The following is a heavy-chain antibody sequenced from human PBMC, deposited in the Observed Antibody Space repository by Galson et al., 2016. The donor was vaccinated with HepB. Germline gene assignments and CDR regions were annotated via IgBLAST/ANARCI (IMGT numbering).Heavy chain of an antibody. CDR1: EFTFSSYA. Sequence: SLRLSCAASEFTFSSYAMSWVRQAPGKGLEWVSAIDSSGHSTYYTDSVTGRFTISRDNSKNTLYLQMNSLRYEDTAVYYCAKAPTPVFYYHGMDVWGQGTTVTVSS. CDR2: IDSSGHST. J-gene: IGHJ6*02. CDR3: AKAPTPVFYYHGMDV. V-gene: IGHV3-23*01.